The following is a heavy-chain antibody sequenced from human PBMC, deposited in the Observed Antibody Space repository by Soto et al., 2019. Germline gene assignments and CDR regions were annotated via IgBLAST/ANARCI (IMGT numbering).Heavy chain of an antibody. Sequence: ASVKVSCKASGGTFSSYAISWVRQAPGQGLEWMGGIIPIFGTANYAQKFQGRVTITADESTSTAYMELSSLRSEDTAVYYCARGRLLWFGELGYYYGMDVWGQGTTVTVSS. J-gene: IGHJ6*02. V-gene: IGHV1-69*13. D-gene: IGHD3-10*01. CDR1: GGTFSSYA. CDR3: ARGRLLWFGELGYYYGMDV. CDR2: IIPIFGTA.